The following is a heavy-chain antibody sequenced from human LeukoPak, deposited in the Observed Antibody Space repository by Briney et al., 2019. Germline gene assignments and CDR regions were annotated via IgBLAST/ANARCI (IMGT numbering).Heavy chain of an antibody. V-gene: IGHV3-21*01. CDR3: ARDQRIAAAGTRLDY. CDR2: ISSSSSYI. CDR1: GFTFSSYS. Sequence: GGSLRLSCAASGFTFSSYSMNWVRQAPGKGLEWVSSISSSSSYIYYADSVKGRFTISRDNAKNSLYLQMNSLRAEDTAVYYCARDQRIAAAGTRLDYWGQGTLVTVSS. D-gene: IGHD6-13*01. J-gene: IGHJ4*02.